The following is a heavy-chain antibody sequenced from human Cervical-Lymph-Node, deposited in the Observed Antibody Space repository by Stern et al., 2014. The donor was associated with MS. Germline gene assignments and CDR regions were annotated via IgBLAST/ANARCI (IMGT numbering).Heavy chain of an antibody. CDR1: GYTFTTYF. CDR2: INTSDGDT. Sequence: VQLVESGAEVKKPGASVNVSCKASGYTFTTYFVHWVRQAPGQGLEWMGIINTSDGDTSYIRSFQGRVTMTSDTSANTVYLRLSNLKSEDTAVYYCARQRTTGHMDFDYWGQGTLVTVSS. D-gene: IGHD1-1*01. V-gene: IGHV1-46*01. J-gene: IGHJ4*02. CDR3: ARQRTTGHMDFDY.